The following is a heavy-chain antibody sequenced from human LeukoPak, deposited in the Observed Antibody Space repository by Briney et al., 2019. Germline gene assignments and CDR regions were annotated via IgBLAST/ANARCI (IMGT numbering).Heavy chain of an antibody. V-gene: IGHV4-59*08. D-gene: IGHD3-22*01. CDR3: ARQYDNSGSIDY. J-gene: IGHJ4*02. Sequence: SETLSLTCTVSGGSISSYYWSWIWQPPGKGLEWIGYIYYSGSTNYNPSLKSRVTISVDTSKNQFSLKLSSVTAADTAVYYCARQYDNSGSIDYWGQGTLVTVAS. CDR1: GGSISSYY. CDR2: IYYSGST.